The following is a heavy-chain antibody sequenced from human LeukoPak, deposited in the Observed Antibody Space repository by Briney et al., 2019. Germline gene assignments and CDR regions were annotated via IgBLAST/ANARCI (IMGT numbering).Heavy chain of an antibody. V-gene: IGHV3-23*01. CDR1: GFTFSNYA. Sequence: GGSLRLSCTTSGFTFSNYAMSWVRQAPGKGLEWVSGINGRGDSTVYADAVKGRFTISRDNFKSTLYLQMNSLRSEDTAVYYCARYYYDSSGYYYGLDYWGQGTLVTVSS. CDR2: INGRGDST. D-gene: IGHD3-22*01. J-gene: IGHJ4*02. CDR3: ARYYYDSSGYYYGLDY.